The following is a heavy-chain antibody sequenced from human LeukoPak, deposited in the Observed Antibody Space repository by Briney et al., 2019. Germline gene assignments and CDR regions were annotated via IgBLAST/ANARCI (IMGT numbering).Heavy chain of an antibody. Sequence: GGSLRLSCAASGFTFSSYGMHWVRQAPGKGLEWVAVISYDGSNKYYAHSVKRRFTISRDNSKNTLYLQMNSLRAEDTAVYYCAKGGSGRELDCDYWGQGTVVPVSS. J-gene: IGHJ4*02. V-gene: IGHV3-30*18. CDR2: ISYDGSNK. CDR3: AKGGSGRELDCDY. D-gene: IGHD1-26*01. CDR1: GFTFSSYG.